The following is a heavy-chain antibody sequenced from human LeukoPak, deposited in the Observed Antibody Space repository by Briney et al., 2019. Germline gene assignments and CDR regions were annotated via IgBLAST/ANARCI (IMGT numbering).Heavy chain of an antibody. J-gene: IGHJ4*02. CDR1: GGSISSYY. V-gene: IGHV4-59*01. Sequence: SETLSLTCTVSGGSISSYYWSWIRQPPGKGLEWIGYIYYSGSTNYNPSLKSRVTISVDTSKNQFSLKLSSVTAADTAVCYCARDRYGDPFDYWGQGTLVTVSS. D-gene: IGHD4-17*01. CDR2: IYYSGST. CDR3: ARDRYGDPFDY.